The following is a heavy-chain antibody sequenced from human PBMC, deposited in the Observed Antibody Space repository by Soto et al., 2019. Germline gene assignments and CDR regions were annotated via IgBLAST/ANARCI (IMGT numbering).Heavy chain of an antibody. J-gene: IGHJ6*02. Sequence: GGSLRLSCAASGFTFSSYAMSWVRQAPGKGLEWVSAISGSGGSTYYADSVKVRFTISRDNSKKTLHLQMNSLRAEDTAVYYCAKGRVPVYYYGMDXWGQGTTVTVS. D-gene: IGHD1-1*01. CDR2: ISGSGGST. CDR3: AKGRVPVYYYGMDX. V-gene: IGHV3-23*01. CDR1: GFTFSSYA.